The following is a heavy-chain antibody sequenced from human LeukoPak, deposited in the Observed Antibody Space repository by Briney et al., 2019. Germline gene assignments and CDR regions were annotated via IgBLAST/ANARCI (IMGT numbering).Heavy chain of an antibody. CDR3: AGSAAGNTDFDY. CDR1: GYTFTGYY. CDR2: INPNSGGT. J-gene: IGHJ4*02. V-gene: IGHV1-2*02. D-gene: IGHD6-13*01. Sequence: ASVKVSCKASGYTFTGYYMHWVRQAPGQGLEWMGWINPNSGGTNYAQKFQGRVTMTRDTSISTAYMELSRLRPDDTAVYYCAGSAAGNTDFDYWGQGTLVTVSS.